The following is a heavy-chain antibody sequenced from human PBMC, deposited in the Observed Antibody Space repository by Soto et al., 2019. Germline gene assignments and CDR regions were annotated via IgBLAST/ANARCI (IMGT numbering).Heavy chain of an antibody. D-gene: IGHD4-17*01. CDR2: ISYDGSNK. V-gene: IGHV3-30*18. Sequence: GGSLRLSCAASGFTFSSYGMHWVRQAPGKGLEWVAVISYDGSNKYYADSVKGRFTISRDNSKNTLYLQMNSLRAEDTAVYYCAKDTATVTPLFDYWGQGTLVTVSS. J-gene: IGHJ4*02. CDR3: AKDTATVTPLFDY. CDR1: GFTFSSYG.